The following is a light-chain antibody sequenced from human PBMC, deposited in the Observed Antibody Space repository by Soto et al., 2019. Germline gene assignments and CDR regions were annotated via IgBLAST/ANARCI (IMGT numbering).Light chain of an antibody. Sequence: IVLTQSPATLSLSPWERVTLSCRASQSVSTSNLAWYQQRPGQAPRLLIYGASSRATGIPDRFSGSGSGTDFTLTISRLEPVDFAVYYCQQYGSSPVAFGQGTKVDIK. V-gene: IGKV3-20*01. CDR3: QQYGSSPVA. J-gene: IGKJ1*01. CDR2: GAS. CDR1: QSVSTSN.